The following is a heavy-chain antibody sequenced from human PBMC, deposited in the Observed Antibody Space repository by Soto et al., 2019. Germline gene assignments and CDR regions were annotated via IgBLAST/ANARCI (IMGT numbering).Heavy chain of an antibody. D-gene: IGHD3-22*01. CDR2: INAGNGNT. CDR1: GYTFTSYA. CDR3: ALENQPSYYYYDSSGYYYYDY. Sequence: QVQLVQSGAEVKKPGASVKVSCKASGYTFTSYAMHWVRQAPGQRLEWMGWINAGNGNTKYSQKFQGRVTITRDTSASKAYMELRSLRSDDTAVYYCALENQPSYYYYDSSGYYYYDYWGHGTLVTVSS. V-gene: IGHV1-3*01. J-gene: IGHJ4*01.